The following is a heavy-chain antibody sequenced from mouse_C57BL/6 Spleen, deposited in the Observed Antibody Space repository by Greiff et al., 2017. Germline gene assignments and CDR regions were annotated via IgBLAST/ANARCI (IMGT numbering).Heavy chain of an antibody. V-gene: IGHV1-39*01. J-gene: IGHJ2*01. CDR1: GYSFTDYN. CDR3: GRSLWDGYFLCFDY. CDR2: INPNYGTT. Sequence: VQLQQSGPELVKPGASVKISCKASGYSFTDYNMNWVKQSNGKSLEWIGVINPNYGTTSYNQKFKGKATLTVDQSSSAAYRQLNSLTSEDSAVYYWGRSLWDGYFLCFDYRGEGSTLADSA. D-gene: IGHD2-3*01.